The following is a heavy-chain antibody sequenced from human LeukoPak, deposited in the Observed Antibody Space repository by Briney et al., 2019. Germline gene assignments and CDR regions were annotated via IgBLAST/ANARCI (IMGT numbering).Heavy chain of an antibody. J-gene: IGHJ4*02. V-gene: IGHV3-48*03. Sequence: GGSLRLSCAASGFTFSSYEMNWVRQAPGKGLEWVSYIRSSGSPIYYADSVKGRFTISRDNVKNSLYLQMNSLRAEDTAVYYCAKNRSFGTWLGDYWGQGTLVTVSS. CDR3: AKNRSFGTWLGDY. CDR2: IRSSGSPI. CDR1: GFTFSSYE. D-gene: IGHD2/OR15-2a*01.